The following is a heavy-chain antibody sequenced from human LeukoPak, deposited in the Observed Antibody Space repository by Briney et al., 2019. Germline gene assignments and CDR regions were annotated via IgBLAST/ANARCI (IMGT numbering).Heavy chain of an antibody. CDR3: TRETWIQLWSSSAKWHFDL. D-gene: IGHD5-18*01. V-gene: IGHV3-73*01. CDR2: IRSKDNNYAT. CDR1: GFTFSGSA. J-gene: IGHJ2*01. Sequence: GGSLRLSCAASGFTFSGSAMHWVRQASGKGLEWVGRIRSKDNNYATTYAASVKGRFTISRDDSKNTAYLQMNSLKTEDTAVYYCTRETWIQLWSSSAKWHFDLWGRGTLVTVSS.